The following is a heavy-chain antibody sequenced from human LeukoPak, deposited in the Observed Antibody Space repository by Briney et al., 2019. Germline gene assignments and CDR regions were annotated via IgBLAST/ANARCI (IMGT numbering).Heavy chain of an antibody. CDR2: INSDGSST. CDR3: ARGRSGYGKYYFDY. V-gene: IGHV3-74*01. CDR1: GFTFSSYW. Sequence: QPGGSLRLSCAASGFTFSSYWMHWVRQAPGKGLVWVSRINSDGSSTSYADSVKGRFTISRDNAKNTLYLQMNSLRAEDTAVHYCARGRSGYGKYYFDYWGQGTLVTVSS. J-gene: IGHJ4*02. D-gene: IGHD5-12*01.